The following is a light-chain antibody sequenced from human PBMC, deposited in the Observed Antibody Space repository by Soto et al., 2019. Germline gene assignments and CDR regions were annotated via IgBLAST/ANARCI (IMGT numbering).Light chain of an antibody. V-gene: IGLV1-44*01. Sequence: QSALTQPPSASGTPGQRVTISCSGSSSNIGSNTVNWYQQLPGTAPKLLIYSNNQRPSGVPDRFSGSKSGTSASLAISGLQSEDEADYYCAAWDDILNCPSVFGTGTNVTVL. CDR2: SNN. CDR1: SSNIGSNT. CDR3: AAWDDILNCPSV. J-gene: IGLJ1*01.